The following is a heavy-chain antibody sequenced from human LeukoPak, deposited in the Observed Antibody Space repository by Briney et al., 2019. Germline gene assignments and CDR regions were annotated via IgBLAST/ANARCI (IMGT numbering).Heavy chain of an antibody. D-gene: IGHD4-23*01. CDR3: ARGQWRVTPSYYFDY. CDR1: GYIFTGYY. V-gene: IGHV1-2*02. CDR2: INPNSGGT. J-gene: IGHJ4*02. Sequence: ASVKVSCKASGYIFTGYYMYWVRQAPGQGLEWMGWINPNSGGTNYAQKFQGRVTMTRDTSISTAYMELSRLRSDDTAVYYCARGQWRVTPSYYFDYWGQGTLVTVSS.